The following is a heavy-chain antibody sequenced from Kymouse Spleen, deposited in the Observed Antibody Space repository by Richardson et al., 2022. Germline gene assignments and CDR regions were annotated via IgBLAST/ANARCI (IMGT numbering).Heavy chain of an antibody. J-gene: IGHJ6*02. V-gene: IGHV4-61*01. CDR3: ARDRGYSYGLDV. D-gene: IGHD5-18,IGHD5-18*01. Sequence: QVQLQESGPGLVKPSETLSLTCTVSGGSVSSGSYYWSWIRQPPGKGLEWIGYIYYSGSTNYNPSLKSRVTISVDTSKNQFSLKLSSVTAADTAVYYCARDRGYSYGLDVWGQGTTVTVSS. CDR1: GGSVSSGSYY. CDR2: IYYSGST.